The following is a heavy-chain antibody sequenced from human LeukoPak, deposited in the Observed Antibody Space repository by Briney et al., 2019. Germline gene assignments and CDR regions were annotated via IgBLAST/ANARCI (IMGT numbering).Heavy chain of an antibody. CDR3: ARGGCSGGSCYYYFDY. Sequence: SETLSLTCAVSGGSFSGYYWSWIRQPPGKGLEWIGEINHSGSTNYNPSLKNRVTLSVDTSKNQFSLKLSSVTAADTAVYYCARGGCSGGSCYYYFDYWGQGTLVTVSS. CDR2: INHSGST. V-gene: IGHV4-34*01. D-gene: IGHD2-15*01. CDR1: GGSFSGYY. J-gene: IGHJ4*02.